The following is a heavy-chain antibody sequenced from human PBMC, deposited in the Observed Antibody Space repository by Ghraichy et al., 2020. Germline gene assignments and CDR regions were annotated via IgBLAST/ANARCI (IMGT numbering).Heavy chain of an antibody. CDR1: GFTFSNYW. J-gene: IGHJ4*02. V-gene: IGHV3-7*01. Sequence: GSLRLSCAASGFTFSNYWMSWVRQAPGKGLEWVANMNQAGSEKYYVDSLKGRFTISSENAKNSLYLEMNSLRAEDTAIYCCARDTWGYFDHWGQGTLVTVSS. CDR2: MNQAGSEK. CDR3: ARDTWGYFDH. D-gene: IGHD3-16*01.